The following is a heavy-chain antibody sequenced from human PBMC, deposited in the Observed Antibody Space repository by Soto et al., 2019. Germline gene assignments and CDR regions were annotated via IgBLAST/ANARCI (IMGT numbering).Heavy chain of an antibody. Sequence: PSETLSLTCTVSGGSISSYYWSWIRQPPGKGLEWIGYIYYSGSTNYNPSLKSRVTISVDTSKNQFSLKLSSVTAADTAVYYCARGLRDSSGWYLVGAFDIWGQGTMVTVSS. D-gene: IGHD6-19*01. J-gene: IGHJ3*02. CDR2: IYYSGST. CDR3: ARGLRDSSGWYLVGAFDI. CDR1: GGSISSYY. V-gene: IGHV4-59*01.